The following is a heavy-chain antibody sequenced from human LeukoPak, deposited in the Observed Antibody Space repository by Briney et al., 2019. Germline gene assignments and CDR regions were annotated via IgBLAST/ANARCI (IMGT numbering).Heavy chain of an antibody. D-gene: IGHD2-15*01. CDR2: ISSSSSYI. J-gene: IGHJ4*02. V-gene: IGHV3-21*01. Sequence: GGSLRLSCAASGFTFSSYSMNWVRQAPGKGLEWVSSISSSSSYIYYADSVKGRFTISRDNARNSLYLQMNSLRAEDTAVYYCARDLMYFSGGSCYPYYFDYWGQGTLVTVSS. CDR3: ARDLMYFSGGSCYPYYFDY. CDR1: GFTFSSYS.